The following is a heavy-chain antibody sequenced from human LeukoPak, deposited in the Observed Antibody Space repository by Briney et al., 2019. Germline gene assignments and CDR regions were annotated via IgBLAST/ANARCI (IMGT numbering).Heavy chain of an antibody. D-gene: IGHD6-19*01. Sequence: LRPACAAVASIVSIYSTGWGSHGPGEGLGWVAIVWFDGSNAYYVDSVKGRFTISRDDSNNILYLEINSLRAEDTAVYYCAREGRIAVAGLNWLDPWGQGTLVTVSS. CDR1: ASIVSIYS. V-gene: IGHV3-33*01. J-gene: IGHJ5*02. CDR2: VWFDGSNA. CDR3: AREGRIAVAGLNWLDP.